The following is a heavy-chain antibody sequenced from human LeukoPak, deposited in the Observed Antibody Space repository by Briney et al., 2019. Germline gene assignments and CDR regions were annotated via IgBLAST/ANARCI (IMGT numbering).Heavy chain of an antibody. CDR3: ARLMATISDGIDY. D-gene: IGHD5-24*01. J-gene: IGHJ4*02. V-gene: IGHV3-23*01. CDR1: GFTFSSYA. Sequence: GGSLRLSCAASGFTFSSYAMSWVRQAPGKGLEWVSATSASGGSRYYADSVKGRFTISRDNSKNTLYLQMNNLGAEDTAVYYCARLMATISDGIDYWGQGTLVTVSS. CDR2: TSASGGSR.